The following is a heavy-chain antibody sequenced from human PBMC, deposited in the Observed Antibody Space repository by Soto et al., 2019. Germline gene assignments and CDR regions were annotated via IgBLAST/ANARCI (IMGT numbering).Heavy chain of an antibody. CDR1: GFTFSSYL. D-gene: IGHD4-17*01. Sequence: GGSLRLSCAASGFTFSSYLMHWVRQAPGKGLVWVSRINSDGSSTSYADSVKGRFTISRDNAKNTLYLQMNSLRAEDTAVYYCARRPDDYGDYGYYYYGMDVWGQGTTVTVSS. CDR2: INSDGSST. V-gene: IGHV3-74*01. CDR3: ARRPDDYGDYGYYYYGMDV. J-gene: IGHJ6*02.